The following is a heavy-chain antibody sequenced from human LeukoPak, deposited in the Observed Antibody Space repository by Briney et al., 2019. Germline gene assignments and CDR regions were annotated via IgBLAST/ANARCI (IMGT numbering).Heavy chain of an antibody. CDR2: IYYSGTT. J-gene: IGHJ4*02. CDR1: GGSVSSGNSY. Sequence: SETLSLTCTVSGGSVSSGNSYWSWIRQPPGKGLERIGYIYYSGTTNYNPSLKSRVTLSVDTSKNQFSLKLTSVTAADTAVYYCARHTYYYDSSGYYTSYYFDYWGQGTLVTVSS. V-gene: IGHV4-61*01. CDR3: ARHTYYYDSSGYYTSYYFDY. D-gene: IGHD3-22*01.